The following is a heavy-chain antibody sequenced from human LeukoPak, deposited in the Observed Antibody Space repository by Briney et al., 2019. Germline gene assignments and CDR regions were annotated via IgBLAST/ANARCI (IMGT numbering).Heavy chain of an antibody. D-gene: IGHD2-2*01. CDR2: IIPIFGTA. J-gene: IGHJ4*02. CDR3: ARSRRVRYCSNISCYAGFFEY. V-gene: IGHV1-69*06. Sequence: SVKVSCKASGGTFSSYAISWVRQAPGQGLEWMGGIIPIFGTANYAQKFQGRVTITADKSTSTAYMELSSLRSEDTAVYYCARSRRVRYCSNISCYAGFFEYWGQGTLVTVSS. CDR1: GGTFSSYA.